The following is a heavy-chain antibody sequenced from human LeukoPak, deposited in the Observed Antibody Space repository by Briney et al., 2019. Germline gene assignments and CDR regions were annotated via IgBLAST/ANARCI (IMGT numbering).Heavy chain of an antibody. D-gene: IGHD1-26*01. CDR3: ARGGEPVGATPNQNYYYYYGMDV. Sequence: SVKVSCKASGGTFRSYAISWVRQAPGQGLEWMGGIIPIFGTVNYAQKFQGRVTITADESTSTAYMELSSLRSEDTAVYYCARGGEPVGATPNQNYYYYYGMDVWGQGTTVTVSS. CDR2: IIPIFGTV. CDR1: GGTFRSYA. V-gene: IGHV1-69*13. J-gene: IGHJ6*02.